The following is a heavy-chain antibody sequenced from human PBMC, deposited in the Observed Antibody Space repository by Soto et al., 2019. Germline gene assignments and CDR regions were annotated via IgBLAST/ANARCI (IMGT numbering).Heavy chain of an antibody. CDR3: ARQPPGRYNCFEP. CDR1: GYTFTSYY. CDR2: INPSGDST. V-gene: IGHV1-46*01. Sequence: ASVKVSCKASGYTFTSYYMHWVRQAPGQGLEWMGIINPSGDSTNYAQKFQGRVTMARDTSTSTVYMELSRLRSEDTAVYYCARQPPGRYNCFEPWGQGTLVTV. J-gene: IGHJ5*02.